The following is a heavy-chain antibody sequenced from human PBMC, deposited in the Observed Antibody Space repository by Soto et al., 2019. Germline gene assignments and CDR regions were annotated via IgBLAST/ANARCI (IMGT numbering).Heavy chain of an antibody. CDR3: ARDHSNYYDSSGYYSPYYFDY. Sequence: QVQLVESGGGVVQPGRSLRLSCAASGFTFSSYAMHWVRQAPGKGLEWVAVISYDGSNKYYADSVKGRFTISRDNSKNTLYLQMNSLRAEDTAVYYCARDHSNYYDSSGYYSPYYFDYWGQGTLVTVSS. CDR1: GFTFSSYA. V-gene: IGHV3-30-3*01. J-gene: IGHJ4*02. CDR2: ISYDGSNK. D-gene: IGHD3-22*01.